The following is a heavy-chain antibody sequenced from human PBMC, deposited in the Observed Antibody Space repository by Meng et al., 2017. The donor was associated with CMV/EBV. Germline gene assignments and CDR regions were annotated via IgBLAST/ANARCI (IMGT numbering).Heavy chain of an antibody. Sequence: GESLKISCAASGFTSSSYSMNWVRQAPGKGLEWVSSISSSSSYIYYADSVKGRFTISRDNAKNSLYLQMNSLRAEDTAVYYCARDLELRPWFDPWGQGTLVTVSS. J-gene: IGHJ5*02. CDR2: ISSSSSYI. V-gene: IGHV3-21*01. CDR1: GFTSSSYS. D-gene: IGHD1-7*01. CDR3: ARDLELRPWFDP.